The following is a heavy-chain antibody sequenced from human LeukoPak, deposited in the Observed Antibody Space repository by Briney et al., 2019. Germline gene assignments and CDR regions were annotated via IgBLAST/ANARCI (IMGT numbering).Heavy chain of an antibody. CDR2: LYTGGTT. V-gene: IGHV3-53*01. Sequence: GGSLRLSCVASGFTVSSYYMSWVRQAPGKGLEWVSLLYTGGTTYYADSVEGRFTISRDDSKNTIYLQMNALRAEDTAVYYCARGGVNYWNPRYWGQGTLVTVSS. J-gene: IGHJ4*02. CDR3: ARGGVNYWNPRY. CDR1: GFTVSSYY. D-gene: IGHD1-1*01.